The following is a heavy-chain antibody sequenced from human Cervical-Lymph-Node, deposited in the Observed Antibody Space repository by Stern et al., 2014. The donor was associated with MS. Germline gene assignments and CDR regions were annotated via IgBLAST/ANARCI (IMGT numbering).Heavy chain of an antibody. Sequence: VQLVESGGGVVQPGRSLRLSCAASGFSFSRYAMHWVRQAPGKGLEWVALRWYDVSNPYYADCGTGRFTISRDNFKNTLDLQMNSLRAEDTAVYYCASAYSSSHYYFDYWGQGTLVTVSS. J-gene: IGHJ4*02. D-gene: IGHD6-13*01. CDR2: RWYDVSNP. CDR1: GFSFSRYA. V-gene: IGHV3-33*01. CDR3: ASAYSSSHYYFDY.